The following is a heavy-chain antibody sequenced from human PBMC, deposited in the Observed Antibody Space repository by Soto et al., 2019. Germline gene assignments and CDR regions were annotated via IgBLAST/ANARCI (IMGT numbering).Heavy chain of an antibody. J-gene: IGHJ4*02. CDR1: GFTFSSYG. D-gene: IGHD3-22*01. V-gene: IGHV3-30*18. Sequence: GGSLRLSCAASGFTFSSYGMHWVRQAPGKGLEWVAVISCDGSNKYYADSVKGRFTISRDNSKNTLYLRMNSLRADDTAVYYCAKGIVVVRGYYFNYWGQGTLVTVS. CDR3: AKGIVVVRGYYFNY. CDR2: ISCDGSNK.